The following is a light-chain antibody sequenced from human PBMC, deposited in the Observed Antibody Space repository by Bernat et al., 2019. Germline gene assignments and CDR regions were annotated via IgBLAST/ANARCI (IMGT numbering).Light chain of an antibody. V-gene: IGLV2-14*01. Sequence: QSALTQPASVSGSPGQSITISCTGTSSDVGGYNYVSWYQQHPGKAPKLMIYDVSNRPSGVSNRFSGSKSGNTASLTISGLQAEDEADYYCNSYTSRRTVVFGGGTKVTVL. CDR2: DVS. J-gene: IGLJ2*01. CDR3: NSYTSRRTVV. CDR1: SSDVGGYNY.